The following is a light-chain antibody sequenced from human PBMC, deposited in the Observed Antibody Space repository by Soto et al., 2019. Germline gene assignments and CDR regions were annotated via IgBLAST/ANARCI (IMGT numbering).Light chain of an antibody. CDR3: SSYTSSSTYV. CDR2: DVS. CDR1: SSDVGGYNY. J-gene: IGLJ1*01. Sequence: QSALTQPASVSGSPGQSITISCTGTSSDVGGYNYVYWYQQYPGKAPKLMISDVSNRPSGVSYRFSGSKSGNTASLTISGLQAEDEADYYCSSYTSSSTYVFGTGTTLNVL. V-gene: IGLV2-14*03.